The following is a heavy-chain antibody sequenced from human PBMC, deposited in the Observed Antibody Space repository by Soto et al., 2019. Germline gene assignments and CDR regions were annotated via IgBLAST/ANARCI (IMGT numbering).Heavy chain of an antibody. CDR2: IYPSVSS. CDR3: AREKVGTTFFDN. V-gene: IGHV4-38-2*02. Sequence: LSLTCSVSGFAISRGYYWSWVRQPPGKGLEWIGSIYPSVSSYHNPSLATRLRLSIDTSKNQFTLNLTSVTAADTALYFCAREKVGTTFFDNWGQGIKVTVSS. CDR1: GFAISRGYY. D-gene: IGHD1-1*01. J-gene: IGHJ4*02.